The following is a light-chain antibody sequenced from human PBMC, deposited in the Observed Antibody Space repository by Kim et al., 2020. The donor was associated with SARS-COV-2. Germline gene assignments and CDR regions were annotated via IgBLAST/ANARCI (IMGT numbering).Light chain of an antibody. CDR2: KAS. V-gene: IGKV1-5*03. CDR3: QQYNSYPWT. Sequence: ASVGDRVTITYRASQSISSWLAWYQQKPEKAPKLLIYKASSLESGVPSRFSGSGSGTEFTLTISSLQPDDFATYYCQQYNSYPWTFGQGTKVDIK. J-gene: IGKJ1*01. CDR1: QSISSW.